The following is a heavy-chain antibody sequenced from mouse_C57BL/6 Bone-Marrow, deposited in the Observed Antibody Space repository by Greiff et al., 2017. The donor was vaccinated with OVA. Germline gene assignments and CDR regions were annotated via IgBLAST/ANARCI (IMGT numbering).Heavy chain of an antibody. CDR1: GYTFTDYY. Sequence: VQLQQSGAELVRPGASVKLSCKASGYTFTDYYINWVKQRPGQGLEWIARIYPGSGNTYYNEKFKGKATLTAEKSSSTAYMQLSSLTFEDSAVYFCARGNWDGAYWGQGTLVTVSA. V-gene: IGHV1-76*01. CDR3: ARGNWDGAY. CDR2: IYPGSGNT. D-gene: IGHD4-1*01. J-gene: IGHJ3*01.